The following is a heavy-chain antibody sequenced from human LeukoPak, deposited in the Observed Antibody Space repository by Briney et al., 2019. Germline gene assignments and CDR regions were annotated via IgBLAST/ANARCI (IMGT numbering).Heavy chain of an antibody. CDR2: ITGTGTNI. CDR3: ARTRPYCGGGCPLNL. CDR1: GFSFSDYT. D-gene: IGHD2-21*01. Sequence: GGFLRLSCVASGFSFSDYTMTWVRQAPGKGLEWLLSITGTGTNIKSADFVRGRFSISRDNAKNSLYLQMTGLRDGDTATYFCARTRPYCGGGCPLNLWGQGTLVVVSS. V-gene: IGHV3-48*02. J-gene: IGHJ4*02.